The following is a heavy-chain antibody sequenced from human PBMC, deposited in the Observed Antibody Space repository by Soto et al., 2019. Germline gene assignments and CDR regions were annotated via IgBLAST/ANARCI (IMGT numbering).Heavy chain of an antibody. CDR2: VYNSGST. J-gene: IGHJ4*02. CDR1: GGSISSNY. Sequence: SETLSLPCTVSGGSISSNYWTWIRQPPGKGLEWIGYVYNSGSTNYNPSLKSRVTISEDTSKSQFSLKVNSMTAADTAVYYCARYRREAVAGYTLDNWGQGILVTVSS. V-gene: IGHV4-59*01. D-gene: IGHD6-13*01. CDR3: ARYRREAVAGYTLDN.